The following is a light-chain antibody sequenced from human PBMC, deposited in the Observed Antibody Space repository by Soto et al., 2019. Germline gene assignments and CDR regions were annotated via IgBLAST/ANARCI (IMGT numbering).Light chain of an antibody. CDR2: EVR. CDR1: SSDIGAYKY. CDR3: CLYVGATTYV. J-gene: IGLJ1*01. V-gene: IGLV2-14*01. Sequence: QSALTQPASVSGSPGQSITISCTGTSSDIGAYKYVSWYQQYPGKAPKLIIYEVRNRPSGVSYRFSGSKSGNTASLTISGLQTDDEADYYCCLYVGATTYVFGTGTKLTVL.